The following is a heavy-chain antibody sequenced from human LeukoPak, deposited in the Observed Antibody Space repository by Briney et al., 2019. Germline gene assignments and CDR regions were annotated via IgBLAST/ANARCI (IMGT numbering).Heavy chain of an antibody. Sequence: GASVKVSCKASGYTFTSYAMHWVRQAPGQRLEWMGWINAGNGNTKYSQKLQGRVTMTTDTSTSTAYMELRSLRSDDTAVYYCARDRYSSSADYWGQGTLVTVSS. CDR2: INAGNGNT. CDR3: ARDRYSSSADY. CDR1: GYTFTSYA. J-gene: IGHJ4*02. V-gene: IGHV1-3*01. D-gene: IGHD6-13*01.